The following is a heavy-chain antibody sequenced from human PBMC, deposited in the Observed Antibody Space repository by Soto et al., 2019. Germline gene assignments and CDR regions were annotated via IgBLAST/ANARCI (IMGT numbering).Heavy chain of an antibody. J-gene: IGHJ3*02. D-gene: IGHD6-13*01. Sequence: VQLVESGGGLVQPGGSLRLSCAVSGFTLSEHHVNWVRQAPGKGLEWVAVIPNTENKKYYADSVKGRFTISRDNSQNTLFLQMDSLMSEDTAVYYCARTAGGRVRGALDIWGQGTMVTVS. CDR1: GFTLSEHH. CDR2: IPNTENKK. CDR3: ARTAGGRVRGALDI. V-gene: IGHV3-30-3*01.